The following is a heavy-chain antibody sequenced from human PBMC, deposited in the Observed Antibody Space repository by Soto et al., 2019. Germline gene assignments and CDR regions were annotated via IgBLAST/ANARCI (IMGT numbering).Heavy chain of an antibody. D-gene: IGHD3-3*01. J-gene: IGHJ5*02. V-gene: IGHV1-8*01. CDR1: GYTFTSYD. CDR3: AGGHYVFWSGYYPHNCFAP. Sequence: ASVKVSCKASGYTFTSYDINWVRQATGQGLEWMGWMNPNSGNTGYAQKLQGRVTMTRNTSISTAYMELSSLRSEDTAVYYCAGGHYVFWSGYYPHNCFAPGAREPLFTVSS. CDR2: MNPNSGNT.